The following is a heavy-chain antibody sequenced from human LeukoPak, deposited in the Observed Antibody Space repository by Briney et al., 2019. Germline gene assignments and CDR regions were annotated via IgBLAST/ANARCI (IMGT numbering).Heavy chain of an antibody. V-gene: IGHV3-64D*06. Sequence: GGSLRLSCSISGFTFSTYVMHWVCQAPGKGLEYVSAISSNGDNTYYADSVKGRFTISRDNSKNTLYLQMSSLRADDTAVYYCVRGTGYWGQGTLVTVSS. CDR2: ISSNGDNT. J-gene: IGHJ4*02. CDR3: VRGTGY. CDR1: GFTFSTYV.